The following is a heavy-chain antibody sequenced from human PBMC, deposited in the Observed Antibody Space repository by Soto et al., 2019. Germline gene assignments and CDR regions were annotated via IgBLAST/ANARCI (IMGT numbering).Heavy chain of an antibody. J-gene: IGHJ4*02. CDR3: AKLEGRGYSYGYWVDY. CDR2: ISGSGGST. D-gene: IGHD5-18*01. CDR1: GFTFSTYA. V-gene: IGHV3-23*01. Sequence: GGSLRLSCAASGFTFSTYAMSWVRQAPGKGLEWVSTISGSGGSTYHADSVKGRFTISRDNSKNTLYLEMNSLRAEDTAVYYCAKLEGRGYSYGYWVDYWGQGTLVTVSS.